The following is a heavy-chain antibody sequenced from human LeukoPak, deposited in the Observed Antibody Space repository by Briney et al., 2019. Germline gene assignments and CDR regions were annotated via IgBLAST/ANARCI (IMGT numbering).Heavy chain of an antibody. J-gene: IGHJ5*02. Sequence: PGGSLRLSCAASGFTFSNYGMHWVRQAPGKGLEWVAVVSSDGSIDYYADSLRGRFTVSRDNSKNTMFLQFNTLRPEDTAVYCCAREGMGTTFSAWFEPWGQGTLVTVSS. D-gene: IGHD1-7*01. V-gene: IGHV3-30*03. CDR2: VSSDGSID. CDR3: AREGMGTTFSAWFEP. CDR1: GFTFSNYG.